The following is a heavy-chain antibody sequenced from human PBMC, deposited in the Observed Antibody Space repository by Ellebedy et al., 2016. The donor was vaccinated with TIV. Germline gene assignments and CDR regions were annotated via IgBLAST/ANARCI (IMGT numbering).Heavy chain of an antibody. Sequence: GESLKISCAASGFTFSSYWMSWVRQAPGKGLEWVANINQDGGEEYYVDSVKGRFTVSRDNGKNSLYLQMNSLRAEDTAVYYCARGAMWFGELSTYYCDYWGQGTLVTVSS. CDR1: GFTFSSYW. J-gene: IGHJ4*02. CDR2: INQDGGEE. D-gene: IGHD3-10*01. CDR3: ARGAMWFGELSTYYCDY. V-gene: IGHV3-7*01.